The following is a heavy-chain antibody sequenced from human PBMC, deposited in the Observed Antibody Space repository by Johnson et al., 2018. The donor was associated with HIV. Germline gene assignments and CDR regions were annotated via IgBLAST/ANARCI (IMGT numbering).Heavy chain of an antibody. CDR1: GFTFSTYW. J-gene: IGHJ3*02. CDR2: INSDGRGT. Sequence: VQLVESGGGLVQPGGSLRLSCVASGFTFSTYWMHWVRQPPGKGLVWVSRINSDGRGTSYADSVKGRFTISRDNAKNSLYLQMNSLRAADTAVYYCARDESYRKYALTAFDIWGQGTMVTVSS. CDR3: ARDESYRKYALTAFDI. V-gene: IGHV3-74*01. D-gene: IGHD1-14*01.